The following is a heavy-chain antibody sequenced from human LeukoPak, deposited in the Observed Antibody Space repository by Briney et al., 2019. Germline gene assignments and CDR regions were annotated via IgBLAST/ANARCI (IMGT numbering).Heavy chain of an antibody. CDR3: ARVVPAGDWFDP. Sequence: SETLSLTCTVSGGSISSYYWSWIRQPPGKGLEWIGYIYYSGSTNYNPTLKSRVTISVDTSKNQFSLKLSSVTAADTAVYYCARVVPAGDWFDPWGQGTLVTVSS. CDR1: GGSISSYY. D-gene: IGHD2-2*01. V-gene: IGHV4-59*01. J-gene: IGHJ5*02. CDR2: IYYSGST.